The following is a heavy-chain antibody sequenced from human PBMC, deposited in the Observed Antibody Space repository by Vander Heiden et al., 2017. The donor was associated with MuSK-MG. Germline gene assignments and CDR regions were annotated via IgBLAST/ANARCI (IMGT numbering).Heavy chain of an antibody. CDR2: IGGSGGST. V-gene: IGHV3-23*01. CDR1: GFTFSSYA. Sequence: EVQLLESGGGLVQPGGSLRLSCAASGFTFSSYAMSWVRQAPGKGLEWVSAIGGSGGSTYYADSVKGRFTISRDNSKNTLYLQMNSRRAEDTAVYYCAKGWEFYGSASYYPWDYYYGMDVWGQGTTVTVSS. J-gene: IGHJ6*02. D-gene: IGHD3-10*01. CDR3: AKGWEFYGSASYYPWDYYYGMDV.